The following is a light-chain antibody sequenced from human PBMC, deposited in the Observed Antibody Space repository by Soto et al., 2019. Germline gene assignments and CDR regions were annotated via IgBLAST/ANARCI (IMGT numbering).Light chain of an antibody. J-gene: IGKJ1*01. CDR1: QSVSSN. Sequence: IVLTKSPCTLSLSPGERATLSCRASQSVSSNLAWYQQKPGQAPSLLLYDTSTRATGVPDRFSGSGSGTDFALTISRVEPEDFALYFCQQYGSSPGTFGQGTKVDI. V-gene: IGKV3-20*01. CDR2: DTS. CDR3: QQYGSSPGT.